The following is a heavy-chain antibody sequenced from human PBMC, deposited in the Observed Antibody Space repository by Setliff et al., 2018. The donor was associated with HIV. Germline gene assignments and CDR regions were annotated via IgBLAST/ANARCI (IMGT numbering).Heavy chain of an antibody. CDR3: AKMGSPVGPDAFDI. V-gene: IGHV3-30*02. J-gene: IGHJ3*02. D-gene: IGHD3-16*01. CDR2: IRSDGSNK. CDR1: GLTFSNCG. Sequence: GGSLRLSCATSGLTFSNCGMHWVRQAPGKGLEWVASIRSDGSNKYYADSVTGRFTISRDDSKNTLYLQMNSLRAEDTAVYYCAKMGSPVGPDAFDIWGQGTMVTVSS.